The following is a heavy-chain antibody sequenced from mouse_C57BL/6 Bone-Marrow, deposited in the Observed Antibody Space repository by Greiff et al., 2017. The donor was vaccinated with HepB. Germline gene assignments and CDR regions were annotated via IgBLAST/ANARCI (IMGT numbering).Heavy chain of an antibody. Sequence: VQLQQSGPELVKPGASVKISCKASGYTFTDYYMNWVKQSHGKSLEWIGDINPNNGGTSYNQKFKGKATLTVDKSSSTAYMELRSLTSEDSAVYYCARRNYHWGQGTTLTVSS. CDR2: INPNNGGT. D-gene: IGHD2-1*01. J-gene: IGHJ2*01. CDR3: ARRNYH. CDR1: GYTFTDYY. V-gene: IGHV1-26*01.